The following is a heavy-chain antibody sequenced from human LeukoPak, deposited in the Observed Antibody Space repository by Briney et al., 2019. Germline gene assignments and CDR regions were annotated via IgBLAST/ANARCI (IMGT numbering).Heavy chain of an antibody. CDR3: ARELYSSSWYSSDYNWFDP. V-gene: IGHV4-4*07. CDR2: IYTSRST. J-gene: IGHJ5*02. Sequence: SETLSLTCTVSGGSISSYYWSWIRQPAGKGLEWIGRIYTSRSTNYNPSLKSRVTMSVDTSKNQFSLKLSSVTAADTAVYYCARELYSSSWYSSDYNWFDPWGQGTLVTVSS. CDR1: GGSISSYY. D-gene: IGHD6-13*01.